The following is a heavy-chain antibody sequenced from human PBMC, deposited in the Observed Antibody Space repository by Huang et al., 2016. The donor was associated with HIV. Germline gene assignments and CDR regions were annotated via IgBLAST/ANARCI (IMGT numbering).Heavy chain of an antibody. CDR1: GGTFSSYA. CDR3: ARTAYSYGFRQGYNWFDP. D-gene: IGHD5-18*01. Sequence: QVLLVQSGAEVRKPGSSVKVSCTAFGGTFSSYAISWVRQAPGQGLEGMGGSIPIFGTENYTQKFQGRVTITVDEATNTGYMELTRLTSEDTAVYYCARTAYSYGFRQGYNWFDPWGQGTPVTVSS. J-gene: IGHJ5*02. CDR2: SIPIFGTE. V-gene: IGHV1-69*13.